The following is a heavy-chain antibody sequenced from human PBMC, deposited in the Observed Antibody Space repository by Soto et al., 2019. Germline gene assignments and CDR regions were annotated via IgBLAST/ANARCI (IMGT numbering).Heavy chain of an antibody. CDR2: IHHSGST. Sequence: SETLSLTCTVSGDSVSSSNYYWGWIRHPPGRGLEWIGSIHHSGSTYYNPSLKSRVTISVDTSKNQFSLKLSSVTAADTAVYYCARDRGGYDYFDYWGQGTLVTVS. CDR1: GDSVSSSNYY. D-gene: IGHD5-12*01. V-gene: IGHV4-39*07. J-gene: IGHJ4*02. CDR3: ARDRGGYDYFDY.